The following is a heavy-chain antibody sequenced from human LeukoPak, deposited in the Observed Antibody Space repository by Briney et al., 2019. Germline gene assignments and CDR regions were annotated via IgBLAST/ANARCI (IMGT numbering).Heavy chain of an antibody. CDR1: GYTFTSYD. D-gene: IGHD3-10*01. V-gene: IGHV1-8*01. Sequence: VASVKDSCKASGYTFTSYDVNWVRQATGQGLEWMGWMNPNSGNTGYAQRFQGRVTMTRNTSISTAYREQSSLRSEDTAVYYCARVKMVRGALKNYYYYFGMDVWSQGPTVTVSS. CDR2: MNPNSGNT. J-gene: IGHJ6*02. CDR3: ARVKMVRGALKNYYYYFGMDV.